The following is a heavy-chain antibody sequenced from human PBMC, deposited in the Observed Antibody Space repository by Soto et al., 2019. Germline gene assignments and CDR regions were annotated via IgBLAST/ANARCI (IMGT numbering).Heavy chain of an antibody. CDR3: ARFWLPNDYGDSENKFDY. V-gene: IGHV1-18*01. CDR1: GYTFTNYA. D-gene: IGHD4-17*01. J-gene: IGHJ4*02. Sequence: ASVKVSCKASGYTFTNYALHWVRQAPGQRLEWMGWISAYNGNTNYAQKLQGRVTMTTDTSTSTAYMELRSLRSDDTAVYYCARFWLPNDYGDSENKFDYWGQGTLVTVSS. CDR2: ISAYNGNT.